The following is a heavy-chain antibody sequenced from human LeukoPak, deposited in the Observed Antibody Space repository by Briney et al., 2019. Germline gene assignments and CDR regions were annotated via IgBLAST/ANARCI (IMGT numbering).Heavy chain of an antibody. CDR3: ARGFSAYGSGNLDY. V-gene: IGHV1-8*03. CDR2: MNPNSGNT. Sequence: ASVKVSCKASGYTFSSYDINWVRQATGQGLEWMGWMNPNSGNTGYAQRFQGKVTITRNTSISTAYMELSSLRSEDTAVYYCARGFSAYGSGNLDYWGQGTLVTVSS. CDR1: GYTFSSYD. D-gene: IGHD3-10*01. J-gene: IGHJ4*02.